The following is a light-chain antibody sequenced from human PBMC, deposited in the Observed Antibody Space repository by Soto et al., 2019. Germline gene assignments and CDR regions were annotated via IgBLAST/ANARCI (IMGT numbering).Light chain of an antibody. CDR2: GAS. Sequence: EIVLTQSPGTLSLSPGERATLSCRASQSVSSSYLAWYQQKPGQAPRLLIYGASSRATGIPDRFSGSGSGTDFTLTISSLEPEAFAVYYCQQYGSSPRTFGQGTKLEI. CDR1: QSVSSSY. CDR3: QQYGSSPRT. V-gene: IGKV3-20*01. J-gene: IGKJ2*01.